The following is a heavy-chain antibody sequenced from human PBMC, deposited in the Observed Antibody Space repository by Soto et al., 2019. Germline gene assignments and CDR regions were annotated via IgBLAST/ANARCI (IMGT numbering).Heavy chain of an antibody. J-gene: IGHJ4*02. V-gene: IGHV3-23*01. CDR1: GFTFSSFA. D-gene: IGHD1-1*01. CDR2: ISGSSDIT. CDR3: ATQDFRGTTGTT. Sequence: GGSLRLSCAASGFTFSSFAMGWVRQAPGKGLEWVSLISGSSDITYYANSVKGRFTISRDNSKNTLYLQINSLRAEDTAVYFCATQDFRGTTGTTWGQGTLVTVSS.